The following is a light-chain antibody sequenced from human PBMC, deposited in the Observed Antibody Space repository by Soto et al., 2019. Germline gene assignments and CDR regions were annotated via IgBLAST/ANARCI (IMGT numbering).Light chain of an antibody. CDR3: SSYTSGNTLV. CDR2: DVN. J-gene: IGLJ1*01. V-gene: IGLV2-14*03. CDR1: SSDVGGYNF. Sequence: QSVLTQPASVSGSPGQSITISCTGTSSDVGGYNFVSWYQHHPGKGPKLMIYDVNNRPSGVSNRFSGSKSGNTASLTISGLQAEDEADYYCSSYTSGNTLVFGTGTKLTVL.